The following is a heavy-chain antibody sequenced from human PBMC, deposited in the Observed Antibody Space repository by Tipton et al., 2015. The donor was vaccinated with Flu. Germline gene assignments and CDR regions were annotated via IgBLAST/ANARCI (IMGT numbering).Heavy chain of an antibody. CDR3: ASYDHRHIYSSSWARARRAFDI. CDR1: GGSISSGGYY. Sequence: TLSLTCTVSGGSISSGGYYWSWIRQHPGKGLDWIGYIYYSGSTYYNPSLKSRVTISVDTSKNQFSLKLSSVTAADTAVYYCASYDHRHIYSSSWARARRAFDIWGQGTMVTVSS. CDR2: IYYSGST. J-gene: IGHJ3*02. D-gene: IGHD6-13*01. V-gene: IGHV4-31*03.